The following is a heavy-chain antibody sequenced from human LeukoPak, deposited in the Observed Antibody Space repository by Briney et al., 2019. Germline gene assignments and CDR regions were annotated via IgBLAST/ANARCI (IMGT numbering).Heavy chain of an antibody. CDR2: IDTSSNL. J-gene: IGHJ4*02. CDR1: AFTFSTYN. V-gene: IGHV3-21*01. CDR3: SSREPAGI. D-gene: IGHD1-14*01. Sequence: GGSLRLSCAASAFTFSTYNMNWVRQAPGKGLGWVSSIDTSSNLYYADSVRGRFTISRDNAKNSLYLQMNSLRAEDTAVYYCSSREPAGIWGQGTLVTVSS.